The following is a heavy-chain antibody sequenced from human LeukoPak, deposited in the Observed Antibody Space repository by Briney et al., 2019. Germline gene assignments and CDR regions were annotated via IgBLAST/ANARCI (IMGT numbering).Heavy chain of an antibody. CDR2: IFPSGGEI. CDR1: GFTSSSYA. J-gene: IGHJ4*02. V-gene: IGHV3-23*01. Sequence: PGGSLRLSCAASGFTSSSYAMHWVRQAPGKGLEWVSSIFPSGGEIHYADSVRGRFTISRDNSKSTLSLQMNSLRAEDTAIYYCATYRQVLLPFESWGQGTLVTVSS. CDR3: ATYRQVLLPFES. D-gene: IGHD2-8*02.